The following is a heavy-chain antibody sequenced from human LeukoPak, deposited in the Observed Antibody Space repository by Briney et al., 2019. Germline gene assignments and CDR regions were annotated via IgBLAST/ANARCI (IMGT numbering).Heavy chain of an antibody. CDR3: AKDPSPIPAYYYDSSGFGY. V-gene: IGHV3-23*01. D-gene: IGHD3-22*01. J-gene: IGHJ4*02. Sequence: GGSLRLSCAASGFTFSSYAMSWVRQAPGKGLEWVSAISGSGGSTYYADSVKRRFTISRDNSKNTLYLQMNSLRAEDTAVYYCAKDPSPIPAYYYDSSGFGYWGQGTLVTVSS. CDR1: GFTFSSYA. CDR2: ISGSGGST.